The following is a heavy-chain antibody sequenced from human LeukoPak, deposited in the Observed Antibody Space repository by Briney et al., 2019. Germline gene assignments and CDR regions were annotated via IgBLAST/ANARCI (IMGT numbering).Heavy chain of an antibody. V-gene: IGHV1-18*01. D-gene: IGHD6-13*01. Sequence: ASVKVSCKASGYTFTSYGISWVRLAPGQGLEWMGWISAYNGNTNYAQKLQGRVTMTTDTSTSTAYMELRSLRSDDTAVYYCARAEDLSSWYIPSFFDYWGQGTLVTVSS. CDR3: ARAEDLSSWYIPSFFDY. CDR1: GYTFTSYG. CDR2: ISAYNGNT. J-gene: IGHJ4*02.